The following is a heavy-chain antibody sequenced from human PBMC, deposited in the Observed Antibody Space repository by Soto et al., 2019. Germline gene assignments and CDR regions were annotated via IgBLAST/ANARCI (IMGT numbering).Heavy chain of an antibody. J-gene: IGHJ4*02. CDR2: VFYTGFT. D-gene: IGHD1-20*01. CDR3: ASSQKGYNWNYFDH. V-gene: IGHV4-39*01. Sequence: PSETLSLTCAVSGGSISGSYYYWGWLRQSPGRGPEWIGSVFYTGFTSYNPSLESRVSVSVDTSKNQCSLKVSAVTAADTAVYYCASSQKGYNWNYFDHWGQGALVTVSS. CDR1: GGSISGSYYY.